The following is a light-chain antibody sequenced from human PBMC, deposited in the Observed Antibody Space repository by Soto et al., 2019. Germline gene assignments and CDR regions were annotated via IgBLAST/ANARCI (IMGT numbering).Light chain of an antibody. J-gene: IGLJ3*02. CDR1: SSNIGSNK. Sequence: QSVLTQPPSASGTPGQRVTISCSGSSSNIGSNKVNWYQQLPGTAPKLLIHSNNQRPSGVPDRFSGSKSDTSASLAISGLRSEDEADYFCAAWDDSLSRVVFGGGTKLTVL. V-gene: IGLV1-47*02. CDR3: AAWDDSLSRVV. CDR2: SNN.